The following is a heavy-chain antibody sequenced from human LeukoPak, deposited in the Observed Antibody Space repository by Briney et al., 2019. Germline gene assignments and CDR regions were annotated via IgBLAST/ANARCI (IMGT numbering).Heavy chain of an antibody. Sequence: SVKVSCKASGGTFSSYAISWVRQAPGQGLEWMGGTIRVFGTVNYAQKFGGRVTITTDESTSTAYMELSSLRSDDTAVYYCARVSGSYWDYWGQGTLVTVS. CDR1: GGTFSSYA. D-gene: IGHD1-26*01. V-gene: IGHV1-69*05. J-gene: IGHJ4*02. CDR2: TIRVFGTV. CDR3: ARVSGSYWDY.